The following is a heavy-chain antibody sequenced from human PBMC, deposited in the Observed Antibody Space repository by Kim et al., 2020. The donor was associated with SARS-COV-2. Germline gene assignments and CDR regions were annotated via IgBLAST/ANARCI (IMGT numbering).Heavy chain of an antibody. CDR2: IYYSGST. J-gene: IGHJ4*02. CDR3: ARLNYYDSSGYYEFDY. V-gene: IGHV4-39*01. D-gene: IGHD3-22*01. CDR1: GGSISSSSYY. Sequence: SETLSLTCTVSGGSISSSSYYWGWIRQPPGKGLEWIGSIYYSGSTYYNPSLKSRVTISVDTSKNQFSLKLSSVTAADTAAYYCARLNYYDSSGYYEFDYWGQGTLVTVSS.